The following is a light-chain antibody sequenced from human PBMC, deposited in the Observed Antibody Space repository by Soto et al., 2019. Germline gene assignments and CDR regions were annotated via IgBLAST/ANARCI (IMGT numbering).Light chain of an antibody. Sequence: QSVLTQPPSASGSPGQRVTISCSGRTSNIGSNYVYWYQQFPGTAPKLLIYRDNLRPSGVPDRFSGSKSGTSASLAISGLRSEDETDYYCAVWDDSLSGPVFGGGTKVTVL. CDR1: TSNIGSNY. V-gene: IGLV1-47*01. J-gene: IGLJ3*02. CDR2: RDN. CDR3: AVWDDSLSGPV.